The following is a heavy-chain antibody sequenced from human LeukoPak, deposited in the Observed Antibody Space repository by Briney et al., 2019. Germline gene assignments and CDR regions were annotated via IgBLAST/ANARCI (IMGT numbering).Heavy chain of an antibody. V-gene: IGHV3-30*18. J-gene: IGHJ6*04. CDR1: GFTFSSYG. CDR2: ISYDGSNK. CDR3: ANLLIMSCMDV. D-gene: IGHD3-16*01. Sequence: PGGSLRLSCAASGFTFSSYGMHWVRQAPGKGLEWVADISYDGSNKYYADSVKGRFTISRDNSKNTLYLQMNSVRAEDTAVYYCANLLIMSCMDVWGEGTTVTVSS.